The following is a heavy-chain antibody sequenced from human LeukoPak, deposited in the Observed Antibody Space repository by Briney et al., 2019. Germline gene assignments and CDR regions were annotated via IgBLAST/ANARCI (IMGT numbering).Heavy chain of an antibody. V-gene: IGHV3-11*01. CDR1: GFTFSDYY. CDR2: ISSSGSTI. CDR3: ASLSSSWYVVDY. J-gene: IGHJ4*02. Sequence: GGSLRLSCAASGFTFSDYYMSWIRQAPGKGLEWVSYISSSGSTIYYADSVKGRFTISRDNAKNSLYLQVNSLRAEDTAVYYCASLSSSWYVVDYWGQGTLVTVSS. D-gene: IGHD6-13*01.